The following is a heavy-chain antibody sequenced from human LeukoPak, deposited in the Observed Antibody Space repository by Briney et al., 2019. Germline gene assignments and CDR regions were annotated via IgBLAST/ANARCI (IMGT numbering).Heavy chain of an antibody. J-gene: IGHJ4*02. Sequence: GGSLRLSCAASGFTFSSYPLHWVRQAPGKGLEWVTLISYDGTKIYYADSVKGRFTISRDNSKNTLYLQMNSLRAEDTAVYYCAKARRFGSSGWYYYFDYWGQGTLVTVSS. CDR1: GFTFSSYP. CDR2: ISYDGTKI. CDR3: AKARRFGSSGWYYYFDY. D-gene: IGHD6-19*01. V-gene: IGHV3-30-3*01.